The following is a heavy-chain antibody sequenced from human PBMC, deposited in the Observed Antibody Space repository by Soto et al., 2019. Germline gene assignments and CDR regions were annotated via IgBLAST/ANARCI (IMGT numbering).Heavy chain of an antibody. CDR1: GYSFTGYY. D-gene: IGHD2-8*02. V-gene: IGHV1-2*02. Sequence: HEHLVQSGAEVKRPGASLKVSCMASGYSFTGYYIHWVRQAPGQGLEWMGWINPDSGATNYAQNFQGRVTLTSDTSISTASMDLTSLTSDDTAVYYCARGDFGTGGYPFPYFDYWGQGTLVIVPS. CDR3: ARGDFGTGGYPFPYFDY. J-gene: IGHJ4*02. CDR2: INPDSGAT.